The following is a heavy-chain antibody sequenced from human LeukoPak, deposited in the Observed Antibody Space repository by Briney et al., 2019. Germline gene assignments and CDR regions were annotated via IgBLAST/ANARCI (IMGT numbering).Heavy chain of an antibody. V-gene: IGHV4-59*08. J-gene: IGHJ4*02. Sequence: SETLSLTCTVSGGSISPFYWSWIGQPPGKGLEWIGYIFYGGSTNYNPSLKSRVTISVDTSKNQFSLKLSSVTAADTAVYFCARHDGSSLPFDYWGQGTLVTVSS. D-gene: IGHD6-13*01. CDR3: ARHDGSSLPFDY. CDR1: GGSISPFY. CDR2: IFYGGST.